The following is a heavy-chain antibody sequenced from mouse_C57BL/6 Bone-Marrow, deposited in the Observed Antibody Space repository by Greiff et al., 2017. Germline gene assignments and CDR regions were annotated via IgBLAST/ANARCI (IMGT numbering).Heavy chain of an antibody. D-gene: IGHD4-1*01. CDR1: GFTFSDYG. CDR3: ARPANWDYFDY. J-gene: IGHJ2*01. V-gene: IGHV5-17*01. CDR2: ISSGSSTI. Sequence: EVKVVESGGGLVKPGWSLKLSCAASGFTFSDYGMHWVRQAPEKGLEWVAYISSGSSTIYYADTVKGRFTISRDNAKHTLFLQMTSLRSEDTAMYYCARPANWDYFDYWGQGTTLTVSS.